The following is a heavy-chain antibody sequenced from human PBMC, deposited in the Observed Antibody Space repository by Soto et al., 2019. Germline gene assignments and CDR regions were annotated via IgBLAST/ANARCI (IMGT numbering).Heavy chain of an antibody. CDR2: ISYDGSNK. D-gene: IGHD1-26*01. CDR1: GFTFSSYA. Sequence: QVQLVESGGGVVQPGRSLRLSCAASGFTFSSYAMHWVRQAPGKGLEWVAVISYDGSNKYYADSVKGRFTISRDNSKNTLYLQMNSLRAEDTAVYYCARVGGVGAPWGYWDYYYYGMDVWGQGTTVTVSS. V-gene: IGHV3-30-3*01. CDR3: ARVGGVGAPWGYWDYYYYGMDV. J-gene: IGHJ6*02.